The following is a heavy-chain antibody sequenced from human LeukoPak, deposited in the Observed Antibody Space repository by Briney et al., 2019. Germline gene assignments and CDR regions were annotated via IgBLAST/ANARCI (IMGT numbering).Heavy chain of an antibody. Sequence: SETLSLTCAVYGGSFSGYYWSWIRQPPGKGLEWIGEINHSGSTNYNPSLKSRVTISVDASKNQFSLMLLSLTAADTAAYYCGRNQWLCSFGYWGQGTLVTVSS. V-gene: IGHV4-34*01. D-gene: IGHD6-19*01. CDR3: GRNQWLCSFGY. J-gene: IGHJ4*02. CDR1: GGSFSGYY. CDR2: INHSGST.